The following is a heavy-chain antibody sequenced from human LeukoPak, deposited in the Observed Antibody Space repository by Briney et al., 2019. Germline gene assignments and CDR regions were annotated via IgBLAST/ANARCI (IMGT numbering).Heavy chain of an antibody. D-gene: IGHD1-26*01. Sequence: GGSLRLSCAASGFTVSSNYMSWVRQAPGKGLEWASVIYSGGSTYYADSVKGRFTISRDNSKNTLYLQMNSLRAEDTAVYYCARNSVGSGSYFPPLDYWGQGTLVTVSS. CDR2: IYSGGST. CDR1: GFTVSSNY. V-gene: IGHV3-53*01. J-gene: IGHJ4*02. CDR3: ARNSVGSGSYFPPLDY.